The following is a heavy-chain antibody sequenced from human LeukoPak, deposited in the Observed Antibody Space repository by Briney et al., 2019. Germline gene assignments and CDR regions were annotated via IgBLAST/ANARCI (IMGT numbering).Heavy chain of an antibody. J-gene: IGHJ4*02. Sequence: ASVKVSCKASGYTFTSYGISWVRQAPGQGLEWMGWISAYNGNTNYAQKLQGRVTMTTDTSTSTAYMELRSLRSDDTAVYYCARVASYYYDSSGYYRYWGQGTLVTVSS. CDR1: GYTFTSYG. CDR3: ARVASYYYDSSGYYRY. D-gene: IGHD3-22*01. CDR2: ISAYNGNT. V-gene: IGHV1-18*01.